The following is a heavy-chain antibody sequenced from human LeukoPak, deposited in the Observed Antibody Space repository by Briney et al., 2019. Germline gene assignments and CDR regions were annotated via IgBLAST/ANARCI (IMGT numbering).Heavy chain of an antibody. V-gene: IGHV3-21*01. J-gene: IGHJ1*01. CDR1: GFTFSSYA. CDR2: IISSSSHI. D-gene: IGHD6-13*01. CDR3: TSNPPGIARDGAEYFQH. Sequence: GGSLRLSCAASGFTFSSYAMSWVRQASGKGLEWVSSIISSSSHIYYADSVKGRFTISRDNAKNSLYLQMNSLRAEDTAVYYCTSNPPGIARDGAEYFQHWGQGTLVTVSS.